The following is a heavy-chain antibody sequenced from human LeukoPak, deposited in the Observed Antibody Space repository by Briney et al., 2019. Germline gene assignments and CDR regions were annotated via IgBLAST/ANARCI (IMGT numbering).Heavy chain of an antibody. CDR2: IRDDGSTR. V-gene: IGHV3-30*02. CDR3: AKVPHSWGLFDS. CDR1: GFTFSRSG. Sequence: SGGSLRLSCAASGFTFSRSGLHWVHQAPGKGLEWVTFIRDDGSTRYYAESVKGRFTVSRDNSKNTLYLQMDSLRIEDTAVYYCAKVPHSWGLFDSWGQGTLVTVSS. J-gene: IGHJ4*02. D-gene: IGHD3-16*01.